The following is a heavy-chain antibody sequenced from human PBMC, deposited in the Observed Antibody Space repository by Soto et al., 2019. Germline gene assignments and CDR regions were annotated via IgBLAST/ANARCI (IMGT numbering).Heavy chain of an antibody. J-gene: IGHJ4*02. CDR2: IIPIFGTA. D-gene: IGHD3-22*01. CDR3: ARRCGYYYDSSGPCCY. V-gene: IGHV1-69*01. CDR1: GGTFSSYA. Sequence: QVQLVQSGAEVKKPGSSVKVSCKASGGTFSSYAISWVRQAPGQGLEWMGGIIPIFGTANYAQKIQGRVTITADESTSTAYMELSSLRSEDTAVYYCARRCGYYYDSSGPCCYWGQGTLVTVSS.